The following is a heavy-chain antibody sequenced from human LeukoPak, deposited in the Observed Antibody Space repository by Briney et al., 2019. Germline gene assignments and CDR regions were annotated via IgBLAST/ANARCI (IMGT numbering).Heavy chain of an antibody. D-gene: IGHD3-22*01. J-gene: IGHJ4*02. CDR2: IIPIFGTA. CDR1: GGTFSSYA. Sequence: ASVKVSCKASGGTFSSYAISWVRQAPGQGLEWMGGIIPIFGTANYAQKFQGRVTITADESTSTAYMELSSLRSEDTAVYYCARDKPLRTGTYYYDSSGYWGIDYWGQGTLVTVSS. V-gene: IGHV1-69*01. CDR3: ARDKPLRTGTYYYDSSGYWGIDY.